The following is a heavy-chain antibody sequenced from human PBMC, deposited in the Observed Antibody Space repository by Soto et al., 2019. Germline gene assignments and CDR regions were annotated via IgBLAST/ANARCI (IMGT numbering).Heavy chain of an antibody. D-gene: IGHD6-25*01. V-gene: IGHV3-30-3*01. CDR2: ISYDGSNK. CDR1: GFTFSTYT. Sequence: QVQLVESGGGVVQPGRSLRLSCAASGFTFSTYTMYWVRQAPGKGLEWVAVISYDGSNKYYADSVKGRFTISRDNSKKILYLQMNSLRAEETAVYYCAREIAADPPCYGMDVWGQGTAVTVSS. J-gene: IGHJ6*02. CDR3: AREIAADPPCYGMDV.